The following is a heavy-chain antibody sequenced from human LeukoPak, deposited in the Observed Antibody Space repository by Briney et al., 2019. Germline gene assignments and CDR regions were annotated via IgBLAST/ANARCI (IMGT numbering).Heavy chain of an antibody. CDR2: ISSNGGST. Sequence: PGGSLRLSCAASGFTFSSYAMHWVRQAPGKGLEYVSAISSNGGSTYYANSVKGRFTISRDSSKNTLYLQMGSLRAEDMAVYYCAREYCGGDCYYAFDIWGQGTMVTVSS. D-gene: IGHD2-21*02. J-gene: IGHJ3*02. CDR1: GFTFSSYA. CDR3: AREYCGGDCYYAFDI. V-gene: IGHV3-64*01.